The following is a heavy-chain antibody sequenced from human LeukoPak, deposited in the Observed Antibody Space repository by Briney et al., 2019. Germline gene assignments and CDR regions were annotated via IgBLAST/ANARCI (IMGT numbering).Heavy chain of an antibody. CDR3: ASASSSYYYYYMDV. V-gene: IGHV4-4*09. J-gene: IGHJ6*03. CDR1: GGSISSYY. CDR2: IYTSGST. D-gene: IGHD6-6*01. Sequence: TASETLSLTCTVSGGSISSYYWSWIRQPPGKGLEWIGYIYTSGSTNYNPSLKSRVTISVDTSKNQFSLKLSSVTAADTAVYYCASASSSYYYYYMDVWGKGTTVTVSS.